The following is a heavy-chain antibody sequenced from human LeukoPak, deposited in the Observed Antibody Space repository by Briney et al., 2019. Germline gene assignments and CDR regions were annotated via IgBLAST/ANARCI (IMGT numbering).Heavy chain of an antibody. CDR2: INSNGGST. J-gene: IGHJ4*02. D-gene: IGHD3-10*01. CDR1: GFTFSAYA. Sequence: PGGSLRLSCSASGFTFSAYAMHWVRQAPGKGLEYVSAINSNGGSTYYADSVKGRFTISRDNSKTTLYLQMNSLRAEDTAVYYCARDIYYGSGTGDYWGQGTLVTVSS. V-gene: IGHV3-64*04. CDR3: ARDIYYGSGTGDY.